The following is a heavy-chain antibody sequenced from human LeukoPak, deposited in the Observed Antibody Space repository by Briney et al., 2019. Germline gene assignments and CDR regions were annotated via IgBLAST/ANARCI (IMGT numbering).Heavy chain of an antibody. J-gene: IGHJ4*02. CDR1: GYTFTSYD. V-gene: IGHV7-4-1*02. Sequence: ASVTVSCKASGYTFTSYDMNWVRQAPGQGLEWMGWINTNTGNPTYAQGFTGRFVFSLDTSVSTAYLQISSLKAEDTAVYYCARGSISVAELIDYWGQGTLVTVSS. CDR3: ARGSISVAELIDY. D-gene: IGHD6-19*01. CDR2: INTNTGNP.